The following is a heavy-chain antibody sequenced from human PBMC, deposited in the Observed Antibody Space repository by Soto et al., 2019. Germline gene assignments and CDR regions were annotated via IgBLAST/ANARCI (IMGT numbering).Heavy chain of an antibody. CDR2: ISDRGHII. CDR1: GLTFSSSA. Sequence: GGSLRLSCVVTGLTFSSSAMSWVRQAPGKGPECISAISDRGHIIHYADSVKGRFSISRGNSQNTLYLQMYSLRAEDTAIYYCAKVKVAENFWGRGTLVTVSS. V-gene: IGHV3-23*01. J-gene: IGHJ4*02. D-gene: IGHD6-13*01. CDR3: AKVKVAENF.